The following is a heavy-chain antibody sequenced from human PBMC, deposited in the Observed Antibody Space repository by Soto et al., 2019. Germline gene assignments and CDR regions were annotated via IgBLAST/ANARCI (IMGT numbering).Heavy chain of an antibody. J-gene: IGHJ5*02. CDR1: GFTVSSNY. V-gene: IGHV3-53*01. CDR3: AKNQGVELVPLATVDWFDP. CDR2: IYSGDST. Sequence: PGGSLRLSCAASGFTVSSNYMSWVRQAPGKGLEWVSVIYSGDSTYYADSVKGRFTISRDSSKSTVYLELNNLSAEDTAVYHCAKNQGVELVPLATVDWFDPWGQGSVVPSPQ. D-gene: IGHD1-26*01.